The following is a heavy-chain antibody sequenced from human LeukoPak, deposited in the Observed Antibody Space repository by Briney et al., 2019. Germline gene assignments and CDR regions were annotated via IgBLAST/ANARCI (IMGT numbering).Heavy chain of an antibody. CDR3: ARVRRRAESSWYMVGPNWFDP. CDR2: IYYSGST. D-gene: IGHD6-13*01. CDR1: GGSISSSSYY. J-gene: IGHJ5*02. Sequence: SETLSLTCTVSGGSISSSSYYWGWIRQPPGKGLEWIGSIYYSGSTYYNPSLKSRVTISVDTSKNQFSLKLSSVTAADTAVYYCARVRRRAESSWYMVGPNWFDPWGQGTLVTVSS. V-gene: IGHV4-39*07.